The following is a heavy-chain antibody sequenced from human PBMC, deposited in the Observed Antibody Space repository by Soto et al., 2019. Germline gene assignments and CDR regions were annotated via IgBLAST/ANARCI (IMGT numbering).Heavy chain of an antibody. D-gene: IGHD4-4*01. CDR1: GGTFSSYA. Sequence: SVKVSCKASGGTFSSYAISWVRQAPGQGLEWMGGIIPIFGTANYAQKFQGRVTITADESTSTAYMELSSLRSEDTAVYYCASAPKATVTTVSDYGMDVWGQGTTVTVSS. CDR3: ASAPKATVTTVSDYGMDV. V-gene: IGHV1-69*13. CDR2: IIPIFGTA. J-gene: IGHJ6*02.